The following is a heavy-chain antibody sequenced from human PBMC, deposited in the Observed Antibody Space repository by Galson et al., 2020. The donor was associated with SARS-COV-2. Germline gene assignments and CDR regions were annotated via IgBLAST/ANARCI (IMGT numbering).Heavy chain of an antibody. V-gene: IGHV3-30*04. Sequence: GESLKISCAASGFTFTTYAMHWVRPAPGKGLEWVALISYDGSNKYNADSVKGRFTISRDNSKNTLYLQMNSLRAEDTAIYYCARDLYSSGWYFFDYWGQGTLVTVSS. CDR3: ARDLYSSGWYFFDY. D-gene: IGHD6-19*01. J-gene: IGHJ4*02. CDR2: ISYDGSNK. CDR1: GFTFTTYA.